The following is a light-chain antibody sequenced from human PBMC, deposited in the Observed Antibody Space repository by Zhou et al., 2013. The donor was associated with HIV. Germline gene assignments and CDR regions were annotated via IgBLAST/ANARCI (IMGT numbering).Light chain of an antibody. CDR3: QQYNNGPRT. Sequence: IVMTQSPATLSVSPGERATLSCRASHSISSNLAWYQQKPGQAPRLLIYGASSRATGVPARFSGSGSGTEFTLTISSMQPEDFAVYYCQQYNNGPRTFGQGTKLDIK. J-gene: IGKJ2*01. CDR2: GAS. V-gene: IGKV3-15*01. CDR1: HSISSN.